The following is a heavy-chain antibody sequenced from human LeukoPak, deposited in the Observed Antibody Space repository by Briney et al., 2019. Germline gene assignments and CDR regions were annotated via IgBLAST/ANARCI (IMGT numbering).Heavy chain of an antibody. J-gene: IGHJ4*02. CDR2: IYHSGST. CDR1: GYSISSGYY. V-gene: IGHV4-38-2*01. CDR3: ARGWDSSGWYIHFGY. D-gene: IGHD6-19*01. Sequence: PSETLSLTCAVSGYSISSGYYWGWIRQPPGKGLEWIGSIYHSGSTYYNPSLKSRVTISVDTSKNQFSLKLSSVTAADTAVYYCARGWDSSGWYIHFGYWGQGTLVTVSS.